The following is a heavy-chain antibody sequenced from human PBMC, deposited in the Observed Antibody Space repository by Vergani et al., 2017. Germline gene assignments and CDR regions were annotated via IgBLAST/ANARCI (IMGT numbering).Heavy chain of an antibody. CDR2: INRGSTT. J-gene: IGHJ4*02. V-gene: IGHV3-23*01. CDR1: GFTFSSDA. Sequence: EVQLLESGGGLVQPGGSLRVSCAASGFTFSSDAMSWVRQAPGKGLEWVSAINRGSTTYYADSVKGRFTISRDNSKNKVFLQMNSLRAEDTAVYYCAKEGRSGITPFVADWGQGTLVTVSP. D-gene: IGHD1-14*01. CDR3: AKEGRSGITPFVAD.